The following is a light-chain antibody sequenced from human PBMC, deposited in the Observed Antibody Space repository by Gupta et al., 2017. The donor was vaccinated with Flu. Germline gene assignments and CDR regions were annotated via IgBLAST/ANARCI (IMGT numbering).Light chain of an antibody. CDR2: GAS. CDR3: RQYKSNRTT. J-gene: IGKJ2*01. Sequence: DIQMTQSPSSLSASVGDRVIITCRASQSISNSFVGYQQKPQKAPNSLIYGASTLQNGVPSSFSGSGSATDFTLTISSLQPEDFGTYYCRQYKSNRTTFGQGTRLEIK. CDR1: QSISNS. V-gene: IGKV1D-16*01.